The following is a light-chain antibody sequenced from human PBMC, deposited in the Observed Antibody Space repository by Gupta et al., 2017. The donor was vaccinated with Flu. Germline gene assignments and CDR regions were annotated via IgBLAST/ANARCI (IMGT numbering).Light chain of an antibody. J-gene: IGKJ5*01. CDR2: LGS. V-gene: IGKV2-28*01. CDR1: QSLLHSNGYNY. Sequence: GTPGEPASLACRSSQSLLHSNGYNYLDWYLQKPGQSPQLLIYLGSNRASGVPDRFSGSGSGTELTLKINRVEAEDVGVYYCMQALQSPLTFGQGTRLEMK. CDR3: MQALQSPLT.